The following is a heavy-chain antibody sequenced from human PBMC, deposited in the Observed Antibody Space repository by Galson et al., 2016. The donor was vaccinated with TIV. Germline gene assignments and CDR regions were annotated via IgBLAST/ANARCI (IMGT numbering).Heavy chain of an antibody. CDR1: GDSVSSNSA. V-gene: IGHV6-1*01. D-gene: IGHD1/OR15-1a*01. J-gene: IGHJ6*02. Sequence: CAISGDSVSSNSAWNWLRQSPSRGLEWLGRTYYRSKWYSDYALSVKSRITINPDTSKNQFSLQLNSMTPEDTAVYYCARDRTLPGYYYNGMDVWGQGTTVTVSS. CDR3: ARDRTLPGYYYNGMDV. CDR2: TYYRSKWYS.